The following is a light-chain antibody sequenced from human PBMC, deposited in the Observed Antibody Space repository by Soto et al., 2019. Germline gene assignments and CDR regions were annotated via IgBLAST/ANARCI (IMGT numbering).Light chain of an antibody. CDR1: QSVSRSY. Sequence: PGERVTLSCRASQSVSRSYLPWYQQKPGQAPRLLIYGASTRATSIPARFSGSGSGTDFTLTISSLQPEDFAVYYCQQDYTRFTFGPGTKVDIK. CDR2: GAS. J-gene: IGKJ3*01. V-gene: IGKV3D-7*01. CDR3: QQDYTRFT.